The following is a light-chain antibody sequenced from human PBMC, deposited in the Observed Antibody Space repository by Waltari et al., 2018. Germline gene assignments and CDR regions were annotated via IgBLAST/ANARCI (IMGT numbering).Light chain of an antibody. V-gene: IGKV3-11*01. J-gene: IGKJ5*01. CDR2: DAS. CDR1: QSVSSY. Sequence: DIVLTQSPASLSLSPGERATLSCRASQSVSSYLAWYQQKPAQAPRLLIYDASTRATGIPARFSGSGSGTDFTLTISSLEPEDFAVYYCQQRRDWPITFGQGTRLEIK. CDR3: QQRRDWPIT.